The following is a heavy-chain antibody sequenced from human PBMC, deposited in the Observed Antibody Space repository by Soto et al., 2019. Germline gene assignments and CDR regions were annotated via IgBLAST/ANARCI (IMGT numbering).Heavy chain of an antibody. J-gene: IGHJ6*02. V-gene: IGHV4-34*01. CDR2: INHSGST. CDR3: GRNYDVLRGHYYYYDGIDV. CDR1: GGSFSGYY. Sequence: QVQLQQWGAGLLKPSETLSLTCAVYGGSFSGYYWSWIRQPPGKGLEWIGEINHSGSTNYNPSLKSLVSISVGTANNQLSLKMRSESAADTAVYYSGRNYDVLRGHYYYYDGIDVGGQGRTVT. D-gene: IGHD3-9*01.